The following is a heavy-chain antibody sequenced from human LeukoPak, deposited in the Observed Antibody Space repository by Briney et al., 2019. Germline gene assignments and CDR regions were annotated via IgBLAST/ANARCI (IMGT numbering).Heavy chain of an antibody. V-gene: IGHV3-33*08. D-gene: IGHD6-13*01. Sequence: PGGSLRLSCAASGFTFSSYAMSWVRQAPGKGLEWVALIWYDGSNKYYADSVEGRFAISRDNSKNTLSLQMDSLRAEDTAVYYCATLRSDSSRWYYFDYWGQGTLVTVSS. CDR3: ATLRSDSSRWYYFDY. J-gene: IGHJ4*02. CDR2: IWYDGSNK. CDR1: GFTFSSYA.